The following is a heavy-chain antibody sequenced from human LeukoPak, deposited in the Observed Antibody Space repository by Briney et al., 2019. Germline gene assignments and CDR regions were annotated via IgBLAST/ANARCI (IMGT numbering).Heavy chain of an antibody. CDR3: ARTLEGYYVFWSGYGNGNSYYYMDV. V-gene: IGHV1-18*01. Sequence: ASVKVSCKASGYTFISYGISWVRQAPGQGLEWMGWISPYNGDTNYAQKLQGRVTMTTDTSTSTAYMELRSLRSDDTAVYYCARTLEGYYVFWSGYGNGNSYYYMDVWGKGTTVTVSS. CDR2: ISPYNGDT. D-gene: IGHD3-3*01. J-gene: IGHJ6*03. CDR1: GYTFISYG.